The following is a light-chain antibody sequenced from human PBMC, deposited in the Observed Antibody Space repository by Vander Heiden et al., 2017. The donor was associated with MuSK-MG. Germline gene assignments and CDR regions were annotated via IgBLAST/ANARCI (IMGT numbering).Light chain of an antibody. Sequence: QSALTQPASVSGSPGQSITISCTGTSSDVGGYNYVSQYQQHPGKAPKLMIYDVSKRPSGVSNRFSGSKSGNTASLTISGLQAEDEADYYCSSYTSSSTYVFGTGTKVTVL. J-gene: IGLJ1*01. CDR1: SSDVGGYNY. V-gene: IGLV2-14*01. CDR2: DVS. CDR3: SSYTSSSTYV.